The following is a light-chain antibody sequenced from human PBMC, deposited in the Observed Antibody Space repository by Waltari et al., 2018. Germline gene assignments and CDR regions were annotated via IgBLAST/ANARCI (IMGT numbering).Light chain of an antibody. CDR3: QSYDSSLSAVV. CDR1: NSNIGAIYY. CDR2: GDS. J-gene: IGLJ2*01. V-gene: IGLV1-40*01. Sequence: QSLLTQPPSVSGAPGQRVTISCTGSNSNIGAIYYVHWYPQLPGTAPKLLIYGDSNRPSGVPDRFSGSKSGTSASLAITGLQPEDEADYYCQSYDSSLSAVVFGGGTKLTVL.